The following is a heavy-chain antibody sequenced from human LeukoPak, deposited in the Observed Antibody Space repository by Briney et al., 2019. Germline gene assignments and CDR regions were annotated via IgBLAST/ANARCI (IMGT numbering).Heavy chain of an antibody. D-gene: IGHD2-21*02. CDR2: INRDGSKN. V-gene: IGHV3-7*03. Sequence: GGSLRLSCAASEFIFGSYWMTWVRQAPGKGLEGVANINRDGSKNHFVDSVKGRFTISRDNAKNFLYLQMNSLRAEDTAVYFCARDSSPYCGDDCYFDAFDLWGQGTMVTVSS. J-gene: IGHJ3*01. CDR3: ARDSSPYCGDDCYFDAFDL. CDR1: EFIFGSYW.